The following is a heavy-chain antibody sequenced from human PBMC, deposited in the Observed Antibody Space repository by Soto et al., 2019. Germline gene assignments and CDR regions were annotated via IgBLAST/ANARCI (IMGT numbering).Heavy chain of an antibody. V-gene: IGHV4-59*01. Sequence: ETLSLTCTVSGGSISSYHWSWIRQPPGKGLEWIGYIYYSGSTNYNPSLKSRVTISVDTSKNQFSLKLSSVTAADTAVYYCARALGGGGYSSPAYYYYGMDVWGQGTTVTVSS. CDR1: GGSISSYH. CDR3: ARALGGGGYSSPAYYYYGMDV. J-gene: IGHJ6*02. D-gene: IGHD6-19*01. CDR2: IYYSGST.